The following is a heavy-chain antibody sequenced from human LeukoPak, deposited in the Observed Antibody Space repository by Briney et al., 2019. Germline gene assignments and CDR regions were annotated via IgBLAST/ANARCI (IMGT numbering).Heavy chain of an antibody. J-gene: IGHJ3*02. CDR2: IYYRGST. CDR1: GGSINISY. D-gene: IGHD6-13*01. CDR3: ARARVFTGVDAFDI. V-gene: IGHV4-59*08. Sequence: PSETLSLTCTVSGGSINISYWSWIRQPPGKGLEWIGYIYYRGSTNYNPSLKSRVTISVDTSKNQFSLKLSSVTAADTAVCFCARARVFTGVDAFDIWGQGTRVTVSS.